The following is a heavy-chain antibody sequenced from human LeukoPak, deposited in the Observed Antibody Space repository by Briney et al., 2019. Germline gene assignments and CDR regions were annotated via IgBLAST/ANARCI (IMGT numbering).Heavy chain of an antibody. CDR3: AKPGNIGAARRPARLYNFDY. D-gene: IGHD6-25*01. V-gene: IGHV3-30*02. J-gene: IGHJ4*02. CDR2: IRYDGSNK. CDR1: TLTFTSYG. Sequence: GGSLRLSWVPATLTFTSYGMHWDRQAPGKGLEWVAFIRYDGSNKYYAESVKGRFTISRDNSKNTLYLQMSSLTTEDTAVYYCAKPGNIGAARRPARLYNFDYWGQGTLVTVSS.